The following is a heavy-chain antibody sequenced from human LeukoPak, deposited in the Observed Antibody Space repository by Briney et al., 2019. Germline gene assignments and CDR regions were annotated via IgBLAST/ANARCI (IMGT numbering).Heavy chain of an antibody. V-gene: IGHV3-21*01. D-gene: IGHD3-9*01. J-gene: IGHJ4*02. CDR3: TRDPLRYLRVGHYDY. CDR2: IDYDSSHI. Sequence: PGGSLTLSCAASGFTFSTSAMNWVRQVQGKGLEWVSSIDYDSSHIYYAASVRGRFTISRDNARDSVYLQMDSLRVEDTAVYYCTRDPLRYLRVGHYDYWGQGTLVAVSS. CDR1: GFTFSTSA.